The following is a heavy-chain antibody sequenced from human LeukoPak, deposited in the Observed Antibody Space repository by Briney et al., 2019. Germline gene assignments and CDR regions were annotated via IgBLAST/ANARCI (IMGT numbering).Heavy chain of an antibody. V-gene: IGHV3-21*01. CDR3: ARDTYDSSGCYQYYFDY. CDR2: ISSSSSYI. Sequence: PGGSLRLSCAASGFTFSSYSMNWVRQAPGKGLEWVSSISSSSSYIYYADSVKGRFTISRDNAKNSLYLQMNSLRAEDTAVYYCARDTYDSSGCYQYYFDYWGQGTLVTVSS. CDR1: GFTFSSYS. J-gene: IGHJ4*02. D-gene: IGHD3-22*01.